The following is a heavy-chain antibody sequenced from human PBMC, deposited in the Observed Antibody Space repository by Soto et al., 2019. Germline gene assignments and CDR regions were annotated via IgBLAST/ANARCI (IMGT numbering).Heavy chain of an antibody. J-gene: IGHJ4*02. CDR1: GFTFSSYA. CDR3: AARGYNGLLDY. D-gene: IGHD5-12*01. CDR2: ISGGGGST. V-gene: IGHV3-23*01. Sequence: GGSLRLSCAASGFTFSSYAMSWVRQAPGRGLEWVSGISGGGGSTYYADSVKGRFTISRDNSKNTLYLQMNSLRAEDTAVHYCAARGYNGLLDYWGQGILVTVSS.